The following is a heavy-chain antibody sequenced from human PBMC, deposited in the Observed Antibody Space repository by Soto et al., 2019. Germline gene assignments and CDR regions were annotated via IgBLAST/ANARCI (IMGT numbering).Heavy chain of an antibody. CDR3: AREGSRDVDKAMAPKSYYYYGMDV. CDR2: IIPIFGTA. D-gene: IGHD5-18*01. CDR1: GGTFSSYA. V-gene: IGHV1-69*13. Sequence: GASVKVSCKASGGTFSSYAISWVRQAPGQGLEWMGGIIPIFGTANYAQKFQGRVTITADESTSTAYMELSSLRSEDTAVYYCAREGSRDVDKAMAPKSYYYYGMDVWGQGTTVTVSS. J-gene: IGHJ6*02.